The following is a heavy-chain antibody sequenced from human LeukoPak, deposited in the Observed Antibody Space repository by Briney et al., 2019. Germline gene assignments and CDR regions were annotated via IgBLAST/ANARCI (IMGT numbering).Heavy chain of an antibody. V-gene: IGHV1-18*01. CDR2: ISAYNGNT. J-gene: IGHJ5*02. Sequence: GASVKVSCKASGYTFTSYGISWVRQAPGQGLEWMGWISAYNGNTNYAQKLQGRVNMTTDTSTSTAYMELRSLRSDDTAVYYCARDQALVPAAIPRVGWFDPWGQGTLVTVSS. CDR3: ARDQALVPAAIPRVGWFDP. CDR1: GYTFTSYG. D-gene: IGHD2-2*02.